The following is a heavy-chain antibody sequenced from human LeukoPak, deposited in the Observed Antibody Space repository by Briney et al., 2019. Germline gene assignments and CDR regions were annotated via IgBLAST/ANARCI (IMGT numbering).Heavy chain of an antibody. CDR2: ISSSGSTI. D-gene: IGHD6-13*01. J-gene: IGHJ5*02. CDR1: GFPFSDYY. CDR3: ARGSSSWYLNWFDP. Sequence: GGSLRLSCAASGFPFSDYYMSWIRQPPGKGLEWVSYISSSGSTIYYADSVKGRFTISRDNAKNSLYLQMNSLRAEDTAVYYCARGSSSWYLNWFDPWGQGTLVTVSS. V-gene: IGHV3-11*01.